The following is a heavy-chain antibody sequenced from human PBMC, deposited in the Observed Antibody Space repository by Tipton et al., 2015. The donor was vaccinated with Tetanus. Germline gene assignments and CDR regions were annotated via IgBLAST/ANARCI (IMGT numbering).Heavy chain of an antibody. D-gene: IGHD1-26*01. V-gene: IGHV4-59*01. CDR1: GGSISSYY. CDR2: IYYSGST. J-gene: IGHJ4*02. Sequence: LRLSCTVSGGSISSYYWSWIRQPPGKGLEWIGYIYYSGSTNYNPSLKSRVTISVDTSKNQFSLKLSSVTAADTAVYYCARGPPSRYSGSYTYRFDYWGQGTLVTVSS. CDR3: ARGPPSRYSGSYTYRFDY.